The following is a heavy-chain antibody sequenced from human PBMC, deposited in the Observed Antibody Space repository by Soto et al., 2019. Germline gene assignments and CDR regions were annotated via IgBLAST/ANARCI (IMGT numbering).Heavy chain of an antibody. CDR1: GFTFRSFS. CDR3: AGGPAATAFYFDY. Sequence: VQLVDSGGGLLQPGGSLRLSCVASGFTFRSFSLNWVRQAPGKGLEWVSYISGTDTAYYADSVKGRFTISRDSAKNSVYLHMTSVREEDTAVYYCAGGPAATAFYFDYWGQGTPVTVSS. D-gene: IGHD6-25*01. J-gene: IGHJ4*02. V-gene: IGHV3-48*02. CDR2: ISGTDTA.